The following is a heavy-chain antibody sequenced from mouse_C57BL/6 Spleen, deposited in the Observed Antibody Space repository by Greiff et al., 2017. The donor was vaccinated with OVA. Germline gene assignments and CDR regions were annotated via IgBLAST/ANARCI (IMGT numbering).Heavy chain of an antibody. D-gene: IGHD2-3*01. CDR1: GYSFTGYY. J-gene: IGHJ2*01. CDR2: INPSTGGT. Sequence: EVKLMESGPELVKPGASVKISCKASGYSFTGYYMNWVKQSPEKSLEWIGEINPSTGGTTYNQKFKAKATLTVDKSSSTAYMQLKSLTSEDSAVYYCARSGGYYFYYFDYWGQGTTLTVSS. V-gene: IGHV1-42*01. CDR3: ARSGGYYFYYFDY.